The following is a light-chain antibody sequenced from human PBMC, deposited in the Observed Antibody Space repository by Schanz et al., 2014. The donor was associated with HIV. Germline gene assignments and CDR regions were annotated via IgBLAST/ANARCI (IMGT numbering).Light chain of an antibody. CDR2: GAS. J-gene: IGKJ4*01. Sequence: EIVMTQSPATLSVSPGERATLSCRASQSVGSDLAWYQQKPGQAPTFLIYGASRRATGIPDRFSGSGSGTDFTLTIDGLEPEDFAVYYCQQYGNSPTFGGGTKVEIK. CDR1: QSVGSD. CDR3: QQYGNSPT. V-gene: IGKV3-20*01.